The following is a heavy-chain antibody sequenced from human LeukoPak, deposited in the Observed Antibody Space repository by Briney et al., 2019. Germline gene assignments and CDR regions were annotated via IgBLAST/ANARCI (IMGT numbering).Heavy chain of an antibody. CDR1: GGSISSGGYY. Sequence: PSETLSLTCTVSGGSISSGGYYWSWIRQHPGKGLEWIGYIYYSGSTYYNPSLKSRVTISVDTSKNQFSLKLSSVTAADTAVYYCARVYSSSWDFDYWGQGTLVTVSS. CDR3: ARVYSSSWDFDY. D-gene: IGHD6-13*01. J-gene: IGHJ4*02. V-gene: IGHV4-31*03. CDR2: IYYSGST.